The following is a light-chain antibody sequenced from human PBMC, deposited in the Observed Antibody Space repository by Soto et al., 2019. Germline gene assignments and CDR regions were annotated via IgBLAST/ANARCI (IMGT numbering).Light chain of an antibody. V-gene: IGKV1-27*01. J-gene: IGKJ4*01. CDR2: AAS. CDR1: QAISNY. Sequence: DIHMTQSPSSLSASVGDRVTITCRASQAISNYLAWYQQKPGKVPKLLIYAASTLQSGVPSRFSGSGSGTDFTLTISSLQPEDVATYYCQKYNSAPHTFGGGTKVDIK. CDR3: QKYNSAPHT.